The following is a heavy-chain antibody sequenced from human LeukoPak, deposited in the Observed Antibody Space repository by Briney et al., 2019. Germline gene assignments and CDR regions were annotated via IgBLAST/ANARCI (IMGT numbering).Heavy chain of an antibody. J-gene: IGHJ2*01. V-gene: IGHV3-53*01. CDR2: LYSGSDT. CDR1: GFTVSTKY. Sequence: GGSLRLSCAASGFTVSTKYMNWVRQAPGKGLQWVSILYSGSDTYYANSVKGRFTISRDSSKNILFLQMNDLRAEDTAVYYCARVGDHFHWYLDLWGRGTLVTVSS. CDR3: ARVGDHFHWYLDL. D-gene: IGHD3-10*01.